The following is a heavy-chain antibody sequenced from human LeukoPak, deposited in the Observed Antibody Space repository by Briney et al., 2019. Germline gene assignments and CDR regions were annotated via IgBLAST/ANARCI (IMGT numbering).Heavy chain of an antibody. J-gene: IGHJ3*02. D-gene: IGHD5-18*01. V-gene: IGHV3-64D*09. CDR2: ISSNGGST. CDR1: GFTFSTYA. CDR3: VVSYLYAFDI. Sequence: GGSLRLSCSASGFTFSTYAMHWVRQAPGKGLEYVSAISSNGGSTYYADSVKGRFTISRDNSKRTLYLQMSSLRAEDTAVYYCVVSYLYAFDIWGQGTMVTVSS.